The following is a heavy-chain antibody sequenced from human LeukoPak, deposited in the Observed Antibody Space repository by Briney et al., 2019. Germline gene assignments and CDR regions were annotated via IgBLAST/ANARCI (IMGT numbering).Heavy chain of an antibody. CDR2: INGSGGST. V-gene: IGHV3-23*01. CDR3: ARSSGSGWDYFDY. J-gene: IGHJ4*02. Sequence: GGSLRLSCAASGFTFSSYAMSWVRQAPGKGLEWVSAINGSGGSTYYAHSVKGRFTISRDNSKNTLYLQMNSLRAEDTAVYYCARSSGSGWDYFDYWGQGALVTVSS. CDR1: GFTFSSYA. D-gene: IGHD6-19*01.